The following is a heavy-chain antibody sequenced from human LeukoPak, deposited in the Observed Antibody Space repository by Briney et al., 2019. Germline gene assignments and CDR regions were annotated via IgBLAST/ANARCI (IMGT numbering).Heavy chain of an antibody. D-gene: IGHD3-10*01. CDR3: ANDYYGSGSYYKIMDD. Sequence: GGSLRLSCAASGFTFSSYAMSWVRQAPGKGLEWVSAISGSGGSTYYADSVKGRFTISRDNSKNTLYLQMNSLRAEDTAVYYCANDYYGSGSYYKIMDDWGQGTTVTVSS. CDR2: ISGSGGST. CDR1: GFTFSSYA. J-gene: IGHJ6*02. V-gene: IGHV3-23*01.